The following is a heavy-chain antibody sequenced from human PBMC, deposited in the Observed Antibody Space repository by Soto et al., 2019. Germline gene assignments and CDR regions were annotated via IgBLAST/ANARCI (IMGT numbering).Heavy chain of an antibody. D-gene: IGHD2-15*01. CDR1: GYTFTGYY. Sequence: ASVKVSCQGSGYTFTGYYIHWVRQAPGQGLEWMGLINPNSGGTNYAQKFHGWVTMTRDTSISTAYMELSRLRSDDTAVYDCARDLYVGYCSFGSCAIEVPHYHYYGMDVWGPGTTVTVSS. J-gene: IGHJ6*02. CDR3: ARDLYVGYCSFGSCAIEVPHYHYYGMDV. CDR2: INPNSGGT. V-gene: IGHV1-2*04.